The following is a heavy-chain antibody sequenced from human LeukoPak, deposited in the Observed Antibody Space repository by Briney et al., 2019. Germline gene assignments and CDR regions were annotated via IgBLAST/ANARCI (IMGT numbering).Heavy chain of an antibody. J-gene: IGHJ4*02. Sequence: GGSLRLSCAASGFTVTSNHMSWARQAPGKGLEWVSIIYSAGTTYYADSVKGRFTISRDNSKNTLYLQMKSLRAEDTAVYYCATSSGGYGDSGFDYWGQGTLVTVSS. CDR2: IYSAGTT. CDR1: GFTVTSNH. D-gene: IGHD4-17*01. V-gene: IGHV3-53*01. CDR3: ATSSGGYGDSGFDY.